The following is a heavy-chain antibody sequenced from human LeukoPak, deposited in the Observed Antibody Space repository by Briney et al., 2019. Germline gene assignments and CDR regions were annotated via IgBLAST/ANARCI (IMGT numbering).Heavy chain of an antibody. V-gene: IGHV1-2*02. CDR1: GYTFTGYY. CDR3: ARYGTIFGVVTLDY. CDR2: INPDSGGT. J-gene: IGHJ4*02. D-gene: IGHD3-3*01. Sequence: ASVKVSCKASGYTFTGYYMHWVRQAPGQGLEWMGWINPDSGGTNYAQKFQGRVTMTRDTSISTAYMELSRLRSDDTAVYYCARYGTIFGVVTLDYWGQGTLVTVSS.